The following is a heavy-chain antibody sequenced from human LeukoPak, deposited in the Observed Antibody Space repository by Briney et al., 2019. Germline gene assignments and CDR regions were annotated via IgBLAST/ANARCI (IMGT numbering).Heavy chain of an antibody. CDR3: ARGLGSCSGGSCYADWFDP. J-gene: IGHJ5*02. CDR2: IIPIFGTA. D-gene: IGHD2-15*01. CDR1: GGTVSRYA. V-gene: IGHV1-69*01. Sequence: SVKVSCKASGGTVSRYAISWVRQAPGQGLEWMGGIIPIFGTANYAQKFQGRVTITADESTSTAYMELSSLRSEDTAVYYCARGLGSCSGGSCYADWFDPWGQGTLVTVSS.